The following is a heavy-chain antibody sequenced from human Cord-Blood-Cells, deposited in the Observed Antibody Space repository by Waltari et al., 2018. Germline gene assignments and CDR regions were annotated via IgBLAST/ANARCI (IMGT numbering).Heavy chain of an antibody. CDR1: GFTLGSYG. CDR3: ARHAVAAAAYDY. CDR2: IWYDGSNK. D-gene: IGHD6-13*01. Sequence: QVQLVESGGGVVQPGRSLRLSCAASGFTLGSYGMHWVRQAPGKGLEWVAVIWYDGSNKYYADSVKGRVTISRDNSKNTLYLQMNSLRAEDTAVYYCARHAVAAAAYDYWGQGTLVTVSS. V-gene: IGHV3-33*01. J-gene: IGHJ4*02.